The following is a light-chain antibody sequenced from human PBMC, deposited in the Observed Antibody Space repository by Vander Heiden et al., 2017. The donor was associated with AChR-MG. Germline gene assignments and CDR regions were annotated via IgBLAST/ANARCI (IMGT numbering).Light chain of an antibody. CDR2: GAS. J-gene: IGKJ3*01. CDR1: QLVNSPD. Sequence: ETVLTQSPGTLALSPGERATLACRTSQLVNSPDLPGYQQRPGQHPRLLIYGASNRATGIPDRCSGSGCGQLYILSINNWEADDFAVYYCQGHGGSPFITFGHGTKVEI. V-gene: IGKV3-20*01. CDR3: QGHGGSPFIT.